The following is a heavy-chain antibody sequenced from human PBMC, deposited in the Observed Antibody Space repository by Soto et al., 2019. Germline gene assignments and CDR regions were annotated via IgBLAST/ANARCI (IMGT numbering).Heavy chain of an antibody. CDR1: GLTFTDYA. Sequence: QVQLVESGGGVVQPGTSLRLSCAASGLTFTDYAMHWVRQAPGKGLEWVAAVSYDGSNKYYADSVKGRLTISRDDSKNTLYVQRNSLRAEDTAVYYCARARGYSSSLEYVWGQGTTVTVSS. CDR2: VSYDGSNK. CDR3: ARARGYSSSLEYV. J-gene: IGHJ6*02. V-gene: IGHV3-30-3*01. D-gene: IGHD6-13*01.